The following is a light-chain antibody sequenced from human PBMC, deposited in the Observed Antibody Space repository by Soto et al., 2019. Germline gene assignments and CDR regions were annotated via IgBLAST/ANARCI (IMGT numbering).Light chain of an antibody. V-gene: IGLV2-8*01. CDR3: ASYAGTKLFV. CDR1: SSDVGGYNY. J-gene: IGLJ7*01. CDR2: EVT. Sequence: QSALTQPPSASGSPGQSLTISCTGTSSDVGGYNYVSWYQQRPGKAPKLVIYEVTKRPSGVPDRFSGPKSGSTASLTVSGLQADDEAEYYCASYAGTKLFVFGSGTQLTVL.